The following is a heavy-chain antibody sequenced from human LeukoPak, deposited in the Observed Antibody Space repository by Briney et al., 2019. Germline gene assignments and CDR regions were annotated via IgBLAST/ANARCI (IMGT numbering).Heavy chain of an antibody. CDR2: IKQDGSEK. J-gene: IGHJ3*02. Sequence: PGGSLRLSCAASGFTFSSYWMSWVRQAPGKGLEWVANIKQDGSEKYYVDSVKGRFTISRDNAKNSLYLQMNSLRAEDTAVYYCARVYDFWSGTHDALDIWGQGTMVTVSS. CDR3: ARVYDFWSGTHDALDI. D-gene: IGHD3-3*01. CDR1: GFTFSSYW. V-gene: IGHV3-7*01.